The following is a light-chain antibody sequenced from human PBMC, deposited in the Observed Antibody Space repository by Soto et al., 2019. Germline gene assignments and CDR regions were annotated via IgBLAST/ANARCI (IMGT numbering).Light chain of an antibody. CDR2: GAS. J-gene: IGKJ4*01. Sequence: EVVMRQSPATLSVSPGERATLSCRASQTLSSNLAWYQQKPGQAPRLLIYGASSRATGIPDRFSGSGSGTDFTLTISRLEPEDFAVYYCQQYGSSLTFGGGTKVDIK. CDR1: QTLSSN. CDR3: QQYGSSLT. V-gene: IGKV3-20*01.